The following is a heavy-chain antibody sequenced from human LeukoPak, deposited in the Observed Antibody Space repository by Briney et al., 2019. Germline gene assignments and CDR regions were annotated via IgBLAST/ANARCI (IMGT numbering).Heavy chain of an antibody. Sequence: KPSETLSLTCTVSGGSISSYYWSWIRQPPGKGLEWIGYIYYSGSTNYNPSLKSRVTISVDTSKKQFSLKLSSVTAADTAVYYCARGFGGSGWYPPFVYWGQGTLVTVSS. CDR3: ARGFGGSGWYPPFVY. J-gene: IGHJ4*02. CDR1: GGSISSYY. V-gene: IGHV4-59*01. D-gene: IGHD6-19*01. CDR2: IYYSGST.